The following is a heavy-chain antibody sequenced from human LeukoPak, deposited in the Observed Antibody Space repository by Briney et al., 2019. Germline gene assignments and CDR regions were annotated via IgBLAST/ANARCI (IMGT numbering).Heavy chain of an antibody. CDR3: ARVPYKPGNYFDY. Sequence: GGSLRLSCAASGFTFSSYVMHWVRQAPGKGLEWVAIISYDGSNEYYADSVKGRFTISRDNAKNSLYLQMNSLRAEDTAVYYCARVPYKPGNYFDYWGQGTLVTVSS. D-gene: IGHD1-14*01. J-gene: IGHJ4*02. CDR1: GFTFSSYV. CDR2: ISYDGSNE. V-gene: IGHV3-30*04.